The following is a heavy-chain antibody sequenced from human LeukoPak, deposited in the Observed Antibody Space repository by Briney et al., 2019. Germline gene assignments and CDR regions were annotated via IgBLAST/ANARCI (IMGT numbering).Heavy chain of an antibody. CDR1: GFTFSRYS. CDR2: ISSITGTK. D-gene: IGHD6-13*01. V-gene: IGHV3-48*04. J-gene: IGHJ4*02. Sequence: SGGSLRLSCAASGFTFSRYSMNWVRQAPGTRLEWVSYISSITGTKYYADSVKGRFTISRDNAKNSLYLQMNSLRVEDTAVYYCARDYTTAAAGTDYWGQGTLVTVSS. CDR3: ARDYTTAAAGTDY.